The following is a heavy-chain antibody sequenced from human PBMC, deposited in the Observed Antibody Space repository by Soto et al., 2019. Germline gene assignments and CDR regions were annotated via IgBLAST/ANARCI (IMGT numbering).Heavy chain of an antibody. CDR2: ISSNGGST. V-gene: IGHV3-64D*08. CDR3: VRPYYYDSSGYYLNTTTWLLHLTLGSPAFDI. Sequence: GGSLRLSCSASGFIFSSYAMHWVRQAPGKGLEYVSAISSNGGSTYYADSVKGRFTISRDNSKNTLYLQMSSLRAEDTAVYYCVRPYYYDSSGYYLNTTTWLLHLTLGSPAFDIWGQGTMVTVSS. D-gene: IGHD3-22*01. J-gene: IGHJ3*02. CDR1: GFIFSSYA.